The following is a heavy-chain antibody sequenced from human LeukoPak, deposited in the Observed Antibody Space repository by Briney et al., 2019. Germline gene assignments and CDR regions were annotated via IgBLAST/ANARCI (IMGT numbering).Heavy chain of an antibody. D-gene: IGHD3-3*01. CDR2: ISGRGGST. CDR3: ARSGGWFDY. Sequence: GGSLRLSCAASVFTFSSYAMSWVRQAAGRGLEWVSGISGRGGSTYYAGSVKGRFTMSRDNSRNTLYLQMNSLRAEESAIYYCARSGGWFDYWGQGTLVTVSS. CDR1: VFTFSSYA. V-gene: IGHV3-23*01. J-gene: IGHJ4*02.